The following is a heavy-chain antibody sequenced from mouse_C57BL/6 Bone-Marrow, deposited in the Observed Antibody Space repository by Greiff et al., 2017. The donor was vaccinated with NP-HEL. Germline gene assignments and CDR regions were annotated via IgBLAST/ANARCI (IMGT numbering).Heavy chain of an antibody. CDR3: ALITKGY. J-gene: IGHJ2*01. CDR2: ISDGGSYT. CDR1: GFTFSSYA. D-gene: IGHD1-1*01. V-gene: IGHV5-4*03. Sequence: EVKLVESGGGLVKPGGSLKLSCAASGFTFSSYAMSWVRQTPEKRLEWVATISDGGSYTYYPDNVKGRITISRDNAKNNLYLQMSHLKSEDTAMYYCALITKGYWGQGTTLTVSS.